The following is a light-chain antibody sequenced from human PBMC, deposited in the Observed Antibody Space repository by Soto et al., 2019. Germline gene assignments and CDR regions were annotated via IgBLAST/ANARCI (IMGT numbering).Light chain of an antibody. J-gene: IGLJ2*01. Sequence: SYVLTQPPSVSVAPGQTATVTCGADNIGSKSVHWYQKKAGQAPLLVVFADSDRPPGIPARFSAFNSGNTATLTISMVEDGDEADYYCHVWDISAEQVVFGGGTQLTVL. V-gene: IGLV3-21*02. CDR3: HVWDISAEQVV. CDR1: NIGSKS. CDR2: ADS.